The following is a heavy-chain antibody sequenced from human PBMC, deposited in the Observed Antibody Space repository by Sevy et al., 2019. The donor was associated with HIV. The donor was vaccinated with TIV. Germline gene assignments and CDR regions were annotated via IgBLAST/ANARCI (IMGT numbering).Heavy chain of an antibody. Sequence: GGSLRLSCAASGFTFDDYAMHWVRQAPGKGLEWVSRIDWDGGSTYYADSVKGRFTISRDNSKNSLYLQMNSLRAEDTACYYCAKGSGGSGSYYDSWGQGTLVTVSS. D-gene: IGHD3-10*01. V-gene: IGHV3-43D*04. J-gene: IGHJ4*02. CDR3: AKGSGGSGSYYDS. CDR2: IDWDGGST. CDR1: GFTFDDYA.